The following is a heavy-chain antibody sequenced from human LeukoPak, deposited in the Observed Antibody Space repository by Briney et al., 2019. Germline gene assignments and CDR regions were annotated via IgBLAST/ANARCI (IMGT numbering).Heavy chain of an antibody. CDR1: GGSISSYY. CDR3: ARVSYYGSGSYYRWFAP. V-gene: IGHV4-59*01. D-gene: IGHD3-10*01. J-gene: IGHJ5*02. Sequence: SETLSLTCTVSGGSISSYYWSWIRQPPGKGLEWVGDIYYGGSTNYNPALKSRVTISVATSKNQFSLKLTSATAADTAVYYCARVSYYGSGSYYRWFAPWGQGTLVTVSS. CDR2: IYYGGST.